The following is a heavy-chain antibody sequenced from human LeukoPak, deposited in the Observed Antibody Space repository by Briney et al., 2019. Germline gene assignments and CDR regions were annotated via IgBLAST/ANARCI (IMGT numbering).Heavy chain of an antibody. CDR2: ISSSSSYI. CDR1: GFTFSSYG. CDR3: ARDSIAAPGRPFDY. V-gene: IGHV3-21*01. Sequence: GGSLKLSCAASGFTFSSYGMNWVRKAQGKGLEWASSISSSSSYIYYADSVKGRFTISRDNAKNSLYLQMNSLRAEDTAVYFCARDSIAAPGRPFDYWGQGTLVTVSS. D-gene: IGHD6-13*01. J-gene: IGHJ4*02.